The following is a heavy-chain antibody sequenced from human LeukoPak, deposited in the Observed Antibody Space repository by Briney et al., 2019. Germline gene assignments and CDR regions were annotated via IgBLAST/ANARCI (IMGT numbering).Heavy chain of an antibody. CDR1: GYTFTGYY. Sequence: ASVKVSCKASGYTFTGYYMHWVRQAPGQGLEWMGWINPNSGGTNYAQKFHGRVTMTRDTSISTAYMELSRLRSDDAAVYYCARDRVGATGIDYWGQGTLVTVSS. D-gene: IGHD1-26*01. CDR2: INPNSGGT. J-gene: IGHJ4*02. CDR3: ARDRVGATGIDY. V-gene: IGHV1-2*02.